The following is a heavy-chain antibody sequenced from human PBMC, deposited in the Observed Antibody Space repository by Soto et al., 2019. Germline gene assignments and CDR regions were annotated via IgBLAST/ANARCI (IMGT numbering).Heavy chain of an antibody. CDR3: ARDHYPKYCGGDCYYGIQPFDP. V-gene: IGHV1-18*04. CDR2: ISAYNGNT. CDR1: GYTFTSYG. J-gene: IGHJ5*02. Sequence: QVQLVQSGAEVKKPGASVKVSCKASGYTFTSYGISWVRQAPGQGLEWMGWISAYNGNTNYAQKLQGRVTMTTDTSTSTAFMELRSLRSDDTAVYYCARDHYPKYCGGDCYYGIQPFDPWGQGTLVTVSS. D-gene: IGHD2-21*02.